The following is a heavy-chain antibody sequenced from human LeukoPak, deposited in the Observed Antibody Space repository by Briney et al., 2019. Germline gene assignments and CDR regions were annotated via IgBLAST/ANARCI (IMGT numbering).Heavy chain of an antibody. Sequence: SVKVSCKASEGTVSSYAISWVRQAPGQGLEWMGGIIPIFGTANYAQKFQGRVTITADESTSTAYMELSSLRSEDTAVYYCARDDTMVRGVHNWGQGTLVTVSS. D-gene: IGHD3-10*01. CDR3: ARDDTMVRGVHN. CDR1: EGTVSSYA. CDR2: IIPIFGTA. J-gene: IGHJ4*02. V-gene: IGHV1-69*01.